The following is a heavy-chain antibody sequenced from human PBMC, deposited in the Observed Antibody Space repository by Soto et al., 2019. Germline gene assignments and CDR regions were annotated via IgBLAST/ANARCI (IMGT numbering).Heavy chain of an antibody. CDR1: GFTFSSYS. D-gene: IGHD3-10*01. CDR3: SKWSGFGDA. CDR2: ISDSGGNT. J-gene: IGHJ5*02. Sequence: VQLTESGGGLVQPGGSLRLSCAASGFTFSSYSMTWVRQAPGKGLEWVSGISDSGGNTWYADSVKGRFTISRDNSKNTLFLQMNSLRAEDTAVYFYSKWSGFGDAWGQGTLVTVSS. V-gene: IGHV3-23*01.